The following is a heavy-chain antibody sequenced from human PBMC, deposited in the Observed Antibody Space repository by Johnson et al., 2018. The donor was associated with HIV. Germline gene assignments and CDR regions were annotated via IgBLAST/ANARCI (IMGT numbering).Heavy chain of an antibody. J-gene: IGHJ3*02. CDR1: GFTFDDYG. V-gene: IGHV3-20*03. CDR3: AREEGAFDI. Sequence: VQLVESGGGVLRPGGSLRLSFAASGFTFDDYGMNWVRQAPGKGLEWVSGINSDGSSTSYADSVKGRFTISRDNAKNTLYLQMNSLRAEDTAVYYCAREEGAFDIWGQGTMVTVSS. CDR2: INSDGSST.